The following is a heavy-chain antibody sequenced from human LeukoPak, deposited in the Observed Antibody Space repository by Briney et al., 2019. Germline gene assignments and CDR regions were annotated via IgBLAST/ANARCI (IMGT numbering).Heavy chain of an antibody. V-gene: IGHV7-4-1*02. CDR1: GYTFTSYG. CDR2: INTNTGNP. D-gene: IGHD3-22*01. Sequence: GASVKVSCKASGYTFTSYGISWVRQAPGQGLEWMGWINTNTGNPTYAQGFTGRFVFSLDTSVSTAYLQISSLKAEDTAVYYCARHYYDSSGLYYFDYWGQGTLVTVSS. CDR3: ARHYYDSSGLYYFDY. J-gene: IGHJ4*02.